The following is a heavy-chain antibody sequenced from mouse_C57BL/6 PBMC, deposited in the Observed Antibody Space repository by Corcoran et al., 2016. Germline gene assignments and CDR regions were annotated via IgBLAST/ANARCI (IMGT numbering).Heavy chain of an antibody. Sequence: EVQLQQSGPELVKPGASVKISCKASGYTFTDYYMNWVKQSHGKSLEWNGDINPNNGGTSYNQKFKGKATLTEDKSFSTAYMELRSLTSEDSAVYYCARDYYGRESHWYFDVWGTGTTVTVSS. CDR3: ARDYYGRESHWYFDV. CDR1: GYTFTDYY. V-gene: IGHV1-26*01. CDR2: INPNNGGT. J-gene: IGHJ1*03. D-gene: IGHD1-1*01.